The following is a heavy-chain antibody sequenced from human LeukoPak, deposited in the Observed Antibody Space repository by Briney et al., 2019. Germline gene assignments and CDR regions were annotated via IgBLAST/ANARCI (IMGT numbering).Heavy chain of an antibody. D-gene: IGHD6-19*01. CDR1: GGSISSSSYY. Sequence: PPETLSLTCTVSGGSISSSSYYWGWIRQPPGKGLEWIGSIYYSGSTYYNPSLKSRVTISVDTSKNQFSLKLSSVTAADTAVYYCARVSSGWYGGNYYYYMDVWGKGTTVTVSS. CDR3: ARVSSGWYGGNYYYYMDV. CDR2: IYYSGST. J-gene: IGHJ6*03. V-gene: IGHV4-39*07.